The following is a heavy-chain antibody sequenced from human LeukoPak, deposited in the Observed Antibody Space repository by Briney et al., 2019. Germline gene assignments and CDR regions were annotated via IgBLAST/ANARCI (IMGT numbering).Heavy chain of an antibody. Sequence: SQTLSLTCTVSGGSISSGSYHWSWIRQPAGKGLEWIGRIYTSGSTNYNPSLKSRVTISVDMSKNQFSLKLSSVTAADTAVYYCATDSSLWSIPGNWFDPWGQGTLVTVSS. CDR3: ATDSSLWSIPGNWFDP. CDR1: GGSISSGSYH. CDR2: IYTSGST. V-gene: IGHV4-61*02. J-gene: IGHJ5*02. D-gene: IGHD6-6*01.